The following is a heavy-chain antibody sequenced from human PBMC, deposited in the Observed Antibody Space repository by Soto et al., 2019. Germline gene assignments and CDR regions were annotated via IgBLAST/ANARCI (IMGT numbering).Heavy chain of an antibody. D-gene: IGHD6-13*01. V-gene: IGHV1-18*01. Sequence: ASVKVSCKDSGYTFTSYGLSWVRQAPGQGLAWMGWISAYNGNTNYAQKLQGRVTMTTDTSTSTAYMELSRLRSDDTAVYYCARDGTLIAAAGPDYYYGMDVWG. CDR2: ISAYNGNT. CDR3: ARDGTLIAAAGPDYYYGMDV. J-gene: IGHJ6*02. CDR1: GYTFTSYG.